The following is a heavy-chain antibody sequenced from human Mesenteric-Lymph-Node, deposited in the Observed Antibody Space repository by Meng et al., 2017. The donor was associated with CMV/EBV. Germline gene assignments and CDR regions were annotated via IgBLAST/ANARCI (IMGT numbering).Heavy chain of an antibody. V-gene: IGHV3-7*01. CDR3: ARDVTIQIRGHDYYYGMDV. Sequence: GGSLRLSCAASGFTFSNFAMTWVRQAPGKGLEWVANIKQDGSEKYYVDSVKGRFTISRDNAKNSLYLQMNSLRAEDTAVYYCARDVTIQIRGHDYYYGMDVWGQGTTVTVSS. J-gene: IGHJ6*02. CDR2: IKQDGSEK. CDR1: GFTFSNFA. D-gene: IGHD1-26*01.